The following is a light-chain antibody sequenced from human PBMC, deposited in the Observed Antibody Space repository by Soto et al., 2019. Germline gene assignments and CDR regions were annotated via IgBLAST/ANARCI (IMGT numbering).Light chain of an antibody. V-gene: IGLV1-47*01. CDR3: AAWDDSLSGQNV. CDR2: RNN. Sequence: QSALTQPPSASGTPGQRVTISCSGSSSNFGSNYVYWYQQLPGTAPKLLIYRNNQRPSGVPDRFSGSKSGTSASLAISGLRSEDEAEYYCAAWDDSLSGQNVFGTGTKSPS. J-gene: IGLJ1*01. CDR1: SSNFGSNY.